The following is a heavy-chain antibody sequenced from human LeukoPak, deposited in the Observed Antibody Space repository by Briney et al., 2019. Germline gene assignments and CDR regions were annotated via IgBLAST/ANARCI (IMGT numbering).Heavy chain of an antibody. CDR2: ISYDGTNK. CDR1: QFTFKNHA. V-gene: IGHV3-30*04. CDR3: ASLAVVAALANVVY. D-gene: IGHD2-15*01. J-gene: IGHJ4*02. Sequence: PGGSLRLSCTGSQFTFKNHAIHWVRQTPAKGLEGVAAISYDGTNKDYVDSVKGRFTISRDNAKNTLYLQMNGLRPEDTAVYYCASLAVVAALANVVYWGQGTQVTVSS.